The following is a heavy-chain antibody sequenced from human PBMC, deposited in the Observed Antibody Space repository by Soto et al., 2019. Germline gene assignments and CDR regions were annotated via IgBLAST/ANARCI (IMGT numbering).Heavy chain of an antibody. V-gene: IGHV1-8*01. CDR3: ARGVYCTNGVCYWYFDY. CDR2: MNPNSGNT. Sequence: ASVKVSCKASGYTFTSYDINWVRQATGQGLEWMGWMNPNSGNTGYAQKFQGRVTMTRNTSISTAYMELSSLRSEDTAVYYCARGVYCTNGVCYWYFDYWGQGTLVTVSS. J-gene: IGHJ4*02. CDR1: GYTFTSYD. D-gene: IGHD2-8*01.